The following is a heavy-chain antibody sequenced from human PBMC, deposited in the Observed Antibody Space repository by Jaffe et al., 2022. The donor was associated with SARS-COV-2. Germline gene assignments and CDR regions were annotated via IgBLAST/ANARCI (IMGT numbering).Heavy chain of an antibody. CDR3: ARHPMEYYDILTGYGGVWFDP. CDR1: GGSISSSSYY. V-gene: IGHV4-39*01. Sequence: QLQLQESGPGLVKPSETLSLTCTVSGGSISSSSYYWGWIRQPPGKGLEWIGSIYYSGSTYYNPSLKSRVTISVDTSKNQFSLKLSSVTAADTAVYYCARHPMEYYDILTGYGGVWFDPWGQGTLVTVSS. D-gene: IGHD3-9*01. J-gene: IGHJ5*02. CDR2: IYYSGST.